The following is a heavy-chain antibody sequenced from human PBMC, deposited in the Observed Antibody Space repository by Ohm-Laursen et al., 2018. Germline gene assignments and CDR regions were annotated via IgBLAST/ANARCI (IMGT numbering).Heavy chain of an antibody. CDR2: ISSRGTNI. CDR3: AKEEGSGWHDY. J-gene: IGHJ4*02. CDR1: EVTFSSYW. D-gene: IGHD6-19*01. V-gene: IGHV3-48*01. Sequence: SLSLSCAASEVTFSSYWMGWVRQAPGKGLEWVLKISSRGTNIYYADSVKGRFTISRDNAKNSLYLQMNSLRAEDTAVYYCAKEEGSGWHDYWGQGTLVTVSS.